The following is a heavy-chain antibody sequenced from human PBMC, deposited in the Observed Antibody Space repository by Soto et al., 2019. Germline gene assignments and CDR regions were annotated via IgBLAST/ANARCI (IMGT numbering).Heavy chain of an antibody. D-gene: IGHD3-10*01. CDR1: GRSFSGYY. CDR2: IYYSGST. V-gene: IGHV4-59*08. Sequence: SETLSLTCAVYGRSFSGYYWSWIRQPPGKGLEWIGYIYYSGSTNYNPSLKSRVTISVDTSKNQFSLKLSSVTAADTAVYYCAKLGRSGPNWFDPWGQGTLVTVSS. CDR3: AKLGRSGPNWFDP. J-gene: IGHJ5*02.